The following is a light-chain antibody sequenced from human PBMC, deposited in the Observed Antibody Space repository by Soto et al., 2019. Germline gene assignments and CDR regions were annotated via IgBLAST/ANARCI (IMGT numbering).Light chain of an antibody. CDR1: SSNIGGNS. Sequence: QSVLTQPPSVSAAPGQKVTISCSGSSSNIGGNSVSWYQQLPGTAPTLLISDDNKRPSGIPDRFSGSKSGTSATLGITGFQTGDEADYYCGSWDSSLSAYVFGTGTKVTVL. CDR3: GSWDSSLSAYV. J-gene: IGLJ1*01. V-gene: IGLV1-51*01. CDR2: DDN.